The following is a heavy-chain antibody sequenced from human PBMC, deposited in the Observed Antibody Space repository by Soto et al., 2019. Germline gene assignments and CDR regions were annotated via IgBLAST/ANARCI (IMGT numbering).Heavy chain of an antibody. CDR3: ARAYEGDYFGY. Sequence: QVQLVESGGGVVQPGRSLRLSCAASGFTFSSYAMHWVRQAPGKGLEWVAVISYDGSNKYYADSVKGRFTISRDNSENTLYLQMISLSAEDTAVYYCARAYEGDYFGYWGQGTLVTVSS. CDR1: GFTFSSYA. D-gene: IGHD3-16*01. CDR2: ISYDGSNK. J-gene: IGHJ4*02. V-gene: IGHV3-30-3*01.